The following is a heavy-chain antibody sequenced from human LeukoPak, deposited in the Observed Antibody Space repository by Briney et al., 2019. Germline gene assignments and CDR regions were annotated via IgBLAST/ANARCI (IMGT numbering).Heavy chain of an antibody. D-gene: IGHD4-17*01. CDR2: MNPNSGNT. Sequence: ASVKVSCKASGYTFTSYDINWVRQATGQGLEWMGWMNPNSGNTGYAQKFQGRVTMTRNTSISTAYMELSSLRSEDTAVYYCARATGFADDYGDYDFDYWGQGTLVTVSS. J-gene: IGHJ4*02. CDR3: ARATGFADDYGDYDFDY. CDR1: GYTFTSYD. V-gene: IGHV1-8*01.